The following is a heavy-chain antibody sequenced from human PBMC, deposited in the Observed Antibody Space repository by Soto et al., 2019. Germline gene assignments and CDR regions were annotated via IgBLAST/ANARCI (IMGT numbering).Heavy chain of an antibody. J-gene: IGHJ4*02. CDR3: AKGSVAVAGADFDY. D-gene: IGHD6-19*01. Sequence: EVQLVESGGGLVQPGRSLRLSCAASGFTFDDYAMHWVRQAPGKGLEWVSGISWNSGSIGYADSVKGRLTISRDNAKNSLYLQMNSLRAEDTALYYCAKGSVAVAGADFDYWGQGTLVTVSS. CDR2: ISWNSGSI. CDR1: GFTFDDYA. V-gene: IGHV3-9*01.